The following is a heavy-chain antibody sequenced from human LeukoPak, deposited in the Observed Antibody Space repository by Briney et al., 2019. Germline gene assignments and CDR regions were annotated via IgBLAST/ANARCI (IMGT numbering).Heavy chain of an antibody. CDR1: GGSFSGYY. CDR2: INHSGST. J-gene: IGHJ4*02. CDR3: ARGRGYSSWYYFDY. V-gene: IGHV4-34*01. D-gene: IGHD5-18*01. Sequence: SETLSLICAVYGGSFSGYYWSWIRQPPGKGLEWIGEINHSGSTNYNPSLKSRVTISVDTSKNQFSLKLSSVTAADTAVYYCARGRGYSSWYYFDYWGQGTLVTVSS.